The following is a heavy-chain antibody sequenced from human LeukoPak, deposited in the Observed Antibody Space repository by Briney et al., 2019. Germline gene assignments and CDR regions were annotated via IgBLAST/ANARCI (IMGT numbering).Heavy chain of an antibody. Sequence: GGSLRLSCAASGFTFNIYSMNWVRQAPGKGLEWVSVISGSGRSTYYADSVKGRFTISRDNSKNTLYLQMNSLRAEDTAVYYCAKDQGTYCSTTSCYAPDAFDIWGQGTMVTVSS. CDR2: ISGSGRST. D-gene: IGHD2-2*01. CDR1: GFTFNIYS. V-gene: IGHV3-23*01. J-gene: IGHJ3*02. CDR3: AKDQGTYCSTTSCYAPDAFDI.